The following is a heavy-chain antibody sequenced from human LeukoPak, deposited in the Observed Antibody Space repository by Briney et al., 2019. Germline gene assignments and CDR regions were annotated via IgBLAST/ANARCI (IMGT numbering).Heavy chain of an antibody. D-gene: IGHD2-15*01. V-gene: IGHV3-30*04. Sequence: GSPLRLSCAPCGFTLSSYAMHWVRQAPGKALEWVAVISYDGSNKYYADSVKGRFTIARDNSKNTLYLQMHSLRAADTAVYYCARDPSLGYCSGGSCYGGWFDPWGQGTLVTVSS. J-gene: IGHJ5*02. CDR1: GFTLSSYA. CDR2: ISYDGSNK. CDR3: ARDPSLGYCSGGSCYGGWFDP.